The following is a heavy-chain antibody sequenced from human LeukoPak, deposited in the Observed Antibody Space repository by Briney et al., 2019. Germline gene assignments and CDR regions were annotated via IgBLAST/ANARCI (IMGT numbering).Heavy chain of an antibody. V-gene: IGHV1-69*04. CDR2: IIPILGIA. CDR3: ARDKDSGYDSPFDY. CDR1: GGTFSSYT. D-gene: IGHD5-12*01. J-gene: IGHJ4*02. Sequence: GSSVKVSCKASGGTFSSYTISWVRQAPGQGLEWMGRIIPILGIANYAQKFQGRVTITAGKSTSTAYMELSSLRSEDTAVYYCARDKDSGYDSPFDYWGQGTLVTVSS.